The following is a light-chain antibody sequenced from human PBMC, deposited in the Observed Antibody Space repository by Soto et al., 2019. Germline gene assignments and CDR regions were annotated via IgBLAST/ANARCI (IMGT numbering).Light chain of an antibody. CDR1: QSVSSNY. V-gene: IGKV3-20*01. CDR3: QQYGSLSWT. J-gene: IGKJ1*01. CDR2: GAS. Sequence: DIVLTQSPGTLSLSPGERATLSCRASQSVSSNYLAWYQQKPGRAPRLLIYGASTRATGVPDRFSGSGSGTDFTLTISGLEPEDFAVYHCQQYGSLSWTFGQGTKVDIK.